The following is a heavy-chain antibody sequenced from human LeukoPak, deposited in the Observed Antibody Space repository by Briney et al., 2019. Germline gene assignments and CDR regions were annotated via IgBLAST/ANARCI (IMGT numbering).Heavy chain of an antibody. CDR1: GFTFSIYA. J-gene: IGHJ4*02. D-gene: IGHD4-17*01. CDR3: AKDNGDAVGYFDY. V-gene: IGHV3-23*01. CDR2: IRGSGGST. Sequence: PGRSLRLSCAASGFTFSIYAMSWVRQAPGKGLEWVSVIRGSGGSTYYADSVKGRFTISRDNSKNTVYLQVNSLRAEDTAVYYCAKDNGDAVGYFDYWGQGTLVTVSS.